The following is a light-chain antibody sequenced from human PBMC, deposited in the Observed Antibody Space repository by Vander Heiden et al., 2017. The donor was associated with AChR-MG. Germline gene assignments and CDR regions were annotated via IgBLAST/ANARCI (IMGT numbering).Light chain of an antibody. V-gene: IGKV1-5*03. CDR2: KAS. Sequence: DIQMTQSPSTLSASVGDRVTITCRASQSISYWLAWYQQKPGKAPKLLIYKASSFQTGVPSRFSGSGSGTEFTLTISSLQPDDSATYYCQQYKSYPYSFGQGTKLEIK. CDR3: QQYKSYPYS. J-gene: IGKJ2*03. CDR1: QSISYW.